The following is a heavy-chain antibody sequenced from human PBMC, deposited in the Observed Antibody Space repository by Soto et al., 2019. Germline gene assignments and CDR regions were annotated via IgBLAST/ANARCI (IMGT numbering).Heavy chain of an antibody. V-gene: IGHV3-48*04. D-gene: IGHD3-10*01. CDR2: ISSSSSTI. Sequence: EVQLVESGGGLVQPGGSLRLSCAASGFTFSSYSMNWVRQAPGKGLEWVSYISSSSSTIYYADSVKGRFTISRDNAKNSLYLQMNSLRAEDTAVYYCARDRGVTWTGAFDIWGQGTMVTVSS. CDR3: ARDRGVTWTGAFDI. J-gene: IGHJ3*02. CDR1: GFTFSSYS.